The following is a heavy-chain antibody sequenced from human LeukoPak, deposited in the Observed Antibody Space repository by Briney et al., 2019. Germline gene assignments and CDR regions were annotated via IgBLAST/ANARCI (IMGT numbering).Heavy chain of an antibody. J-gene: IGHJ5*02. D-gene: IGHD5-12*01. Sequence: ASVKVSFKASGYTFTIYEINWVRQATGQGLEWMGWMNPKSGNTAYAQKFQGRVTMTRDTSISTAYMELSSLRSEDTAVYYCAKAGIVATMNADWFDPWGQGTLVIVSS. V-gene: IGHV1-8*01. CDR3: AKAGIVATMNADWFDP. CDR1: GYTFTIYE. CDR2: MNPKSGNT.